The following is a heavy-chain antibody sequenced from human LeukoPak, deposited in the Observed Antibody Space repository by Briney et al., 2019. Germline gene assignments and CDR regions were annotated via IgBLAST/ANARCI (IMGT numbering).Heavy chain of an antibody. J-gene: IGHJ4*02. CDR2: ISGSSGTT. V-gene: IGHV3-23*01. CDR1: GFTFSSYG. CDR3: AKDVTPGRESFDY. D-gene: IGHD4-23*01. Sequence: GGSLRLSCAASGFTFSSYGMTWVRQGPGMGLEWVSGISGSSGTTYYADSVKGRFTISRDNSKTTLYLQLTSLRVEDTATYYCAKDVTPGRESFDYWGQGTVVTVSS.